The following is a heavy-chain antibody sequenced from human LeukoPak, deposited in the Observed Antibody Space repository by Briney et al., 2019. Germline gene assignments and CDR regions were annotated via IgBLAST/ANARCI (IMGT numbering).Heavy chain of an antibody. CDR3: ARVPPGYYGSGSYYISGYYYYYMDV. CDR2: ISSSGSTI. J-gene: IGHJ6*03. D-gene: IGHD3-10*01. V-gene: IGHV3-48*03. Sequence: HGGSLRLSCAASRFTFSSYEMNWVRQAAGKGLEGVSYISSSGSTIYYADSVKGRFTISRDNAKNSLYLQMNSLRAEDTAVYYCARVPPGYYGSGSYYISGYYYYYMDVWGKGTTVTISS. CDR1: RFTFSSYE.